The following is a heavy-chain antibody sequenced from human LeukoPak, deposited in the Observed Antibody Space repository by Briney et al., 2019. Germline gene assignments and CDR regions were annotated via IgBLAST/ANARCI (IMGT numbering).Heavy chain of an antibody. J-gene: IGHJ3*02. CDR2: IRYDGSNK. Sequence: GGSLRLSCAASGFTFSSYGMHWVRQAPGNGLEWVAFIRYDGSNKYYADSVKGRFTISRDNSKNTLYLQMNSLRAEDTAVYYCAKSYGSGSYEGGAFDIWGQGTMVTVSS. CDR3: AKSYGSGSYEGGAFDI. CDR1: GFTFSSYG. V-gene: IGHV3-30*02. D-gene: IGHD3-10*01.